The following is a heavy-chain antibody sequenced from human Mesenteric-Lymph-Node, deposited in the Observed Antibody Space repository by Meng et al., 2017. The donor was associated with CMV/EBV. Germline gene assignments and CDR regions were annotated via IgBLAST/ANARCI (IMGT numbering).Heavy chain of an antibody. V-gene: IGHV3-13*01. CDR3: ARDLVTLVRGVIVTDYYHYGMDG. CDR1: GLTFSRID. J-gene: IGHJ6*02. D-gene: IGHD3-10*01. CDR2: IGSAGDT. Sequence: GESLKISCAACGLTFSRIDMHWVRQVTGKGLEWVSGIGSAGDTNFPGSVKGRFTISRDNAKNSMYLQMNSLRAEDTALYYCARDLVTLVRGVIVTDYYHYGMDGWGQGTTVTVSS.